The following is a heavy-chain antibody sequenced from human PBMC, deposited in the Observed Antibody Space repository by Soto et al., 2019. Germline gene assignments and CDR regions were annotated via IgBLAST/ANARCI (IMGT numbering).Heavy chain of an antibody. CDR3: ARLTSPSTSPYYYYYMDV. Sequence: QLQLQESGPGLVKPSETLSLTCTVSGDSISSSSHYWGWIRQPPGKGLEWIGSIYYSGSTSYNPSLKSRVTISGDTSNNQFSLILSSVTAADTAVYYCARLTSPSTSPYYYYYMDVWGKGTTVTVSS. CDR1: GDSISSSSHY. CDR2: IYYSGST. J-gene: IGHJ6*03. D-gene: IGHD2-2*01. V-gene: IGHV4-39*01.